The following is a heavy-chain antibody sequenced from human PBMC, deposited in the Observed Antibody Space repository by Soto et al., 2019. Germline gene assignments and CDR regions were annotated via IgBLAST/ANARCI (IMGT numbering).Heavy chain of an antibody. J-gene: IGHJ6*02. D-gene: IGHD6-6*01. V-gene: IGHV1-69*06. CDR2: IIPIFGTA. CDR3: ARDHEYRSSSYYYYYGMDV. Sequence: SVKVSCKASGGTFSSHAISWVRQAPGQGLEWMGGIIPIFGTANYAQKFQGRVTITADKSTSTAYMELSSLRSGDTAVYYCARDHEYRSSSYYYYYGMDVWGQGTTVTVSS. CDR1: GGTFSSHA.